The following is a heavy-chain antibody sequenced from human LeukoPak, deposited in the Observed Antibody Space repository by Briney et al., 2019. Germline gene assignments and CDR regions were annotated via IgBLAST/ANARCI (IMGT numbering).Heavy chain of an antibody. J-gene: IGHJ3*02. V-gene: IGHV1-69*13. Sequence: SVKVSCQASGGTFSSYAISWVRQAPGQGLEWMGGIIPIFGTANYAQKFQGRVTITADESTSTAYMELSSLRSEDTAVYYCAGPDYYDSSGYDAFDIWGQGTMVTVSS. CDR3: AGPDYYDSSGYDAFDI. CDR1: GGTFSSYA. D-gene: IGHD3-22*01. CDR2: IIPIFGTA.